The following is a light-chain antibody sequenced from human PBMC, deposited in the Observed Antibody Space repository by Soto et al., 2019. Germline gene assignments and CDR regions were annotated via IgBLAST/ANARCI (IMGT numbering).Light chain of an antibody. CDR2: GAS. V-gene: IGKV3-20*01. CDR1: QSVSSSY. J-gene: IGKJ5*01. CDR3: QQDDVPPIT. Sequence: KMSAGAVALSAGERDTLSCRASQSVSSSYLAWYQQKPGQAPRLLIYGASSRATGMPDRISGGGSGADVSLTITILVPADFAAYFCQQDDVPPITVGLGPRLAI.